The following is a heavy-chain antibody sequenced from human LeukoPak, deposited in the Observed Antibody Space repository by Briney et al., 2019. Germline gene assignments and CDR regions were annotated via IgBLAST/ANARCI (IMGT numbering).Heavy chain of an antibody. V-gene: IGHV1-46*01. CDR1: GYTLTELS. D-gene: IGHD5-12*01. Sequence: ASVKVSCKVSGYTLTELSMHWVRQAPGQGLEWMGIINPSGGSTSYAQKFQGRVTMTRDTSTSTVYMELSSLRSEDTAVYYCARDGSSGSLYYYGMDVWGQGTTVTVSS. CDR2: INPSGGST. J-gene: IGHJ6*02. CDR3: ARDGSSGSLYYYGMDV.